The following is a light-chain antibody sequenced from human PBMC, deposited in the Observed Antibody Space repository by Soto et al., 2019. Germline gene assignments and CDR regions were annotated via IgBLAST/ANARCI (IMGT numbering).Light chain of an antibody. V-gene: IGKV2-28*01. CDR1: QSLLHSNGYNY. Sequence: DIVMTQSPLYLPVTPGESASISCRSSQSLLHSNGYNYLDWYLQKPGQSPQLLIYLGSTRSSGVPGRFSGSGSGTDFTLKISGVEAEDVGVYYCMQALQTPFTFGPGTRWIS. J-gene: IGKJ3*01. CDR3: MQALQTPFT. CDR2: LGS.